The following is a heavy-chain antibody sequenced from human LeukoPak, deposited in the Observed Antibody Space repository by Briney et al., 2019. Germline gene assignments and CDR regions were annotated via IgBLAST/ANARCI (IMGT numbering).Heavy chain of an antibody. J-gene: IGHJ4*02. Sequence: PGGSLRLSCAASGFTFSHYGMHWVRQAPGKGLEWVAVISYDESDKYYADSVKGRFTISRDNSKNTLYLQMNSLRPEDTAVYYCAGRSIAWSGSFDYWGQGTLVTVSS. CDR3: AGRSIAWSGSFDY. CDR2: ISYDESDK. CDR1: GFTFSHYG. D-gene: IGHD3-3*01. V-gene: IGHV3-30*03.